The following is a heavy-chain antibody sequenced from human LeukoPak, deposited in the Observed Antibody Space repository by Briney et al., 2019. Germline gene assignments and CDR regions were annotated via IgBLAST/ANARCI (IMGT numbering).Heavy chain of an antibody. D-gene: IGHD2-21*01. Sequence: GGSLRLSCAASGFTFSSHDIHWVRQTTGKGLEWVSGIGTSGDPYYLDSVKGRITITRENDKNSLYLQMNSLRAGDTAVYYCARSRTLWGAFDIWGQGTMVTVSS. CDR3: ARSRTLWGAFDI. V-gene: IGHV3-13*05. J-gene: IGHJ3*02. CDR1: GFTFSSHD. CDR2: IGTSGDP.